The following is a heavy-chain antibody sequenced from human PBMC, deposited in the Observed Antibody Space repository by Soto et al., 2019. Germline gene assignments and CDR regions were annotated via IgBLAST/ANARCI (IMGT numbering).Heavy chain of an antibody. CDR2: LSGSGTST. Sequence: GGSLRLSCAASGFSFVNYAMNWVRQAPGKGLEWVSGLSGSGTSTYYADSVRGRFTISRDNSRDTLFLQMNSLTADDTAVYYCAKATTNGGWFNPFDSWGQGALVTVSS. J-gene: IGHJ4*02. V-gene: IGHV3-23*01. CDR1: GFSFVNYA. D-gene: IGHD6-19*01. CDR3: AKATTNGGWFNPFDS.